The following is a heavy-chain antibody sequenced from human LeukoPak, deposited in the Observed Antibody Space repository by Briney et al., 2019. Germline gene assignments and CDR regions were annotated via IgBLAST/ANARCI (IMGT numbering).Heavy chain of an antibody. V-gene: IGHV3-30-3*01. J-gene: IGHJ4*02. Sequence: PGRSLRLSCAASGFTFSSYAMHWVRQAPGKGLEWVAVISYDGSNKYYADSVKGRFTISRDNSKNTLYLQMNSLRAEVTAVYYCAREAFTYYYDSSGFGYWGQGTLVTVSS. CDR1: GFTFSSYA. CDR2: ISYDGSNK. CDR3: AREAFTYYYDSSGFGY. D-gene: IGHD3-22*01.